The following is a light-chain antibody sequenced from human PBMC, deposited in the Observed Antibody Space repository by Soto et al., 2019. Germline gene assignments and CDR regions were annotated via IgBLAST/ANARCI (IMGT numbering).Light chain of an antibody. V-gene: IGLV2-14*01. CDR1: SSDVGFYNY. CDR3: SSNTRSSTLI. Sequence: QSALTQPASVSGSPGQSITISCSGTSSDVGFYNYVSWYQQHPAKAPKLMIYDVTNRPSGVSNRFSGSKSGNTASLTISGRQAEDEADYFCSSNTRSSTLIFGTGTKLTVL. J-gene: IGLJ1*01. CDR2: DVT.